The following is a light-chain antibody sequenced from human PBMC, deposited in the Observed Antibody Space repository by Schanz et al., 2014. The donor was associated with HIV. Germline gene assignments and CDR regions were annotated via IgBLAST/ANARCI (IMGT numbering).Light chain of an antibody. CDR2: GAS. CDR3: QQYGSSPRT. V-gene: IGKV3-20*01. CDR1: QSVGNNY. J-gene: IGKJ1*01. Sequence: EIVLTQSPATLSLSPGEGATLSCRASQSVGNNYLAWYQQKAGQAPRLLIYGASSRATGIPDRFSGSGSGTDFTLTISRLEPEDFAVYYCQQYGSSPRTFGQGTKVEIK.